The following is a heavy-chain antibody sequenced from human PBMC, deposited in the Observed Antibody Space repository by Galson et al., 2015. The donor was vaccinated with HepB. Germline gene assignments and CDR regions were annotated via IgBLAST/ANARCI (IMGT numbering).Heavy chain of an antibody. CDR2: ISGSGGST. J-gene: IGHJ5*02. V-gene: IGHV3-23*01. CDR3: AKDAWYSSSWYVPVPQRYNWFDP. Sequence: SLRLSCAASGFTFSSYAMSWVRQAPGKGLEWVSAISGSGGSTYYADSVKGRFTISRDNSKNTLYLQMNSLRAEDTAVYYCAKDAWYSSSWYVPVPQRYNWFDPWGQGTLVTVSS. D-gene: IGHD6-13*01. CDR1: GFTFSSYA.